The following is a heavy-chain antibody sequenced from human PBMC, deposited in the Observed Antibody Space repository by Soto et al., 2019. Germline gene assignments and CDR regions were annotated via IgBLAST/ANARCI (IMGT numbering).Heavy chain of an antibody. J-gene: IGHJ6*02. D-gene: IGHD2-15*01. CDR2: ISYDGSNK. V-gene: IGHV3-30-3*01. Sequence: GSLRLSCAASGFTFSSYAMHWVRQAPGKGLEWVAVISYDGSNKYYADSVKGRFTISRDNSKNTLYLQMNSLRAEDTAVYYCARDMPDCSGGSCYQSHPSYYYGMDVWGQGTTVTVSS. CDR3: ARDMPDCSGGSCYQSHPSYYYGMDV. CDR1: GFTFSSYA.